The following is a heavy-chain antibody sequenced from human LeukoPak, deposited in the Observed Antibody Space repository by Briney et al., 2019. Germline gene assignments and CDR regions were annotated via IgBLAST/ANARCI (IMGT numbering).Heavy chain of an antibody. V-gene: IGHV3-9*01. D-gene: IGHD2-2*01. CDR1: GFTFSTYA. Sequence: TGGSLRLSCAASGFTFSTYAMHWVRQAPGKGLEWVSGISWNSGSIGYADSVKGRFTISRDNAKNSLYLQMNSLRAEDTALYYCAGEPAATAGGMDVWGQGTTVTVSS. J-gene: IGHJ6*02. CDR2: ISWNSGSI. CDR3: AGEPAATAGGMDV.